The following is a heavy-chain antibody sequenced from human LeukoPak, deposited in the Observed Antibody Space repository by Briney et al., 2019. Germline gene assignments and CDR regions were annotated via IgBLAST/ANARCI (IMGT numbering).Heavy chain of an antibody. CDR2: INPNSGGT. J-gene: IGHJ4*02. V-gene: IGHV1-2*02. Sequence: GASVKVSCKASGYTFTGHYMHWVRQAPGQGLEWMGWINPNSGGTNYAQKFQGRVTMTRDTSINTAYMELSRLRSDDTAVYYCARDSYYGSGSFDGPPSYWGQGTLVTVSS. D-gene: IGHD3-10*01. CDR3: ARDSYYGSGSFDGPPSY. CDR1: GYTFTGHY.